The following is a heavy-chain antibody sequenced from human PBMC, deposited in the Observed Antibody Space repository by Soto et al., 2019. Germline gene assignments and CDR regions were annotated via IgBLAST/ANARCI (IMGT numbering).Heavy chain of an antibody. CDR2: IYYSGST. D-gene: IGHD2-21*02. CDR1: GGSISSGDYY. J-gene: IGHJ4*02. Sequence: PSETLSLTCTVSGGSISSGDYYWSWIRQPPGKGLEWIGYIYYSGSTYYNPSLKSRVTISVDTSMNQFSLKLSPVTAADTAVYYCARDHGGNSEFDYWGQGTLVTVSS. CDR3: ARDHGGNSEFDY. V-gene: IGHV4-30-4*01.